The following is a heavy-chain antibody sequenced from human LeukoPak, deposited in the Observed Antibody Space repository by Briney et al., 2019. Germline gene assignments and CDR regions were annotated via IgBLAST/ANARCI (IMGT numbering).Heavy chain of an antibody. Sequence: SETLSLTCTVSGGSISSGGYYWSWIRQHPGKGLEWIGYIYYSGSTYYNSSLKSRVTISVDTSKNQFSLKLSSVTAVDTAVYYCARVAAAASRIYYYYGMDVWGQGTTVTVSS. CDR2: IYYSGST. CDR3: ARVAAAASRIYYYYGMDV. J-gene: IGHJ6*02. V-gene: IGHV4-31*03. CDR1: GGSISSGGYY. D-gene: IGHD6-13*01.